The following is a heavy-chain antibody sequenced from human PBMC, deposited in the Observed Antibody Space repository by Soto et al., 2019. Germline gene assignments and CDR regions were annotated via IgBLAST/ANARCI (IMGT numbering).Heavy chain of an antibody. J-gene: IGHJ6*02. CDR2: INHSGST. CDR1: GGSISSYY. V-gene: IGHV4-34*01. CDR3: ARGRHILTGYYRDLNYGMDV. Sequence: SETLSLTCTVSGGSISSYYWSWIRQPPGKGLEWIGEINHSGSTNYNPSLKSRVAISVDTSKNQFSLKLSSVTAADTAVYYCARGRHILTGYYRDLNYGMDVWGRGTTVTGS. D-gene: IGHD3-9*01.